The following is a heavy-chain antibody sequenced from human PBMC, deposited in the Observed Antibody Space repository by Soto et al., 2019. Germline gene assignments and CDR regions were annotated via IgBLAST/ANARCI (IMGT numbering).Heavy chain of an antibody. Sequence: DVQLLESGGSLVQPGGSLRLSCSASGFAFSAYAMSWVRQAPQKGLEWVSGIGVGGHDTRYGDSVKGRFTISRDNSRNTLYLEMNRLTAEDTAVYYCAKHPIFGVVTHYFAHWGRGILVTVSS. CDR2: IGVGGHDT. V-gene: IGHV3-23*01. CDR1: GFAFSAYA. D-gene: IGHD3-3*01. J-gene: IGHJ4*02. CDR3: AKHPIFGVVTHYFAH.